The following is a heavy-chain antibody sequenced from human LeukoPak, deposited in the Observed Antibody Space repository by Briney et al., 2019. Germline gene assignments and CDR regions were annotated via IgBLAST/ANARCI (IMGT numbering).Heavy chain of an antibody. V-gene: IGHV3-30*18. D-gene: IGHD5-18*01. J-gene: IGHJ6*03. CDR2: ISYDGSNK. CDR3: AKSGTYSYGLDYYYYYMDV. Sequence: GGSLRLSCAASGFTFSSYGMHWVRQAPGKGLEWVAVISYDGSNKYYADSVKGRFTISRDNSKNTLYLQMNSLRAEDTAVYYCAKSGTYSYGLDYYYYYMDVWGKGTTVTVSS. CDR1: GFTFSSYG.